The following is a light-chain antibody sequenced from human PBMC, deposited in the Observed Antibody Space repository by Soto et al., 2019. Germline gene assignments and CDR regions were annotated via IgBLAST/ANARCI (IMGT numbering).Light chain of an antibody. J-gene: IGKJ3*01. V-gene: IGKV3-20*01. Sequence: EIGLTQSPGTLSLSPGERATLSCRASQSVSSSYLAWYQQKPGQAPRLLIYGASSRATGIPDRFSGSGSGTDFTLTISRLEPEDVAVYYCQQYSSSPFTFDRGTKVDIK. CDR1: QSVSSSY. CDR2: GAS. CDR3: QQYSSSPFT.